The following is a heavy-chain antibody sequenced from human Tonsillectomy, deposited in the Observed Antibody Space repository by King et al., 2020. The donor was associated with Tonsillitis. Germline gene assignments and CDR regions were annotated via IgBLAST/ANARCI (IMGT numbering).Heavy chain of an antibody. D-gene: IGHD4-23*01. CDR3: AKDRAVVTPNFFDY. CDR2: ISGGCGST. J-gene: IGHJ4*02. Sequence: VQLVESGGGLVQPGGSLRLSCAASGFTFSTYALSWVRQAPGKGLEWVSAISGGCGSTFYAYSVKGRFTISRDNSKNPLYLQMNSLRAEDTAVYYCAKDRAVVTPNFFDYWGQGSLVTVSS. CDR1: GFTFSTYA. V-gene: IGHV3-23*04.